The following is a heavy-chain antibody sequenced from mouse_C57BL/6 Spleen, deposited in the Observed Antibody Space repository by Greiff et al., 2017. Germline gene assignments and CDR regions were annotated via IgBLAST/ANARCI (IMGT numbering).Heavy chain of an antibody. Sequence: QVQLQQSGAELARPGASVKMSCKASGYTFTSYTMLWVKQRPGQGLEWIGYINPSSGYTKYNQKFKDKATLTADKSPSTAYMQLSSLTSEDSAVYYCASGTDYFDYWGQGTTLTVSS. D-gene: IGHD4-1*01. CDR2: INPSSGYT. CDR1: GYTFTSYT. CDR3: ASGTDYFDY. J-gene: IGHJ2*01. V-gene: IGHV1-4*01.